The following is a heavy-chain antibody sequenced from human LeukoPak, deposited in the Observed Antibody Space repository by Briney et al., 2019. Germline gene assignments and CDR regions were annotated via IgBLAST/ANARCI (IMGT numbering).Heavy chain of an antibody. D-gene: IGHD3-10*01. J-gene: IGHJ4*02. CDR1: GGSISSYY. CDR3: ARRGNFDY. V-gene: IGHV4-59*12. Sequence: SETLSLTCTVSGGSISSYYWSWIRQPPGKGLEWIGYVSYTGNTNHNPSLKSRVTISVDTSKNQFSLRLSSVTAADTAVYYCARRGNFDYWGQGTLVTVSS. CDR2: VSYTGNT.